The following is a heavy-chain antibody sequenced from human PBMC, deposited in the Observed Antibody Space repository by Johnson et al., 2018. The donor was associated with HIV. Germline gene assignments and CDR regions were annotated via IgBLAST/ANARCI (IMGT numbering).Heavy chain of an antibody. D-gene: IGHD3-3*01. CDR2: GSEK. Sequence: GSEKYYVDSVKGRFTISRDNAKNSLYLQMNSLRADDTAVYYCARAYYTFWSGYDAFDIWGQGTMVTVSS. V-gene: IGHV3-7*04. CDR3: ARAYYTFWSGYDAFDI. J-gene: IGHJ3*02.